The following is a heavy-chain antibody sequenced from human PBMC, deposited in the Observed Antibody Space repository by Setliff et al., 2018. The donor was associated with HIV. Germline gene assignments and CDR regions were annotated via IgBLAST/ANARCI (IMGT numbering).Heavy chain of an antibody. V-gene: IGHV4-4*02. D-gene: IGHD2-15*01. Sequence: SETLSLTCAVSGASISSTNWWTWVRQSPGEGLEWIGEIYHSGTIYYNPSLKSRVTISLDKSNNQFSLNLRSVTVADTAVYYCARGIGPHPLGGRSSDYYGMDVWGQGTTVTVSS. CDR3: ARGIGPHPLGGRSSDYYGMDV. J-gene: IGHJ6*01. CDR1: GASISSTNW. CDR2: IYHSGTI.